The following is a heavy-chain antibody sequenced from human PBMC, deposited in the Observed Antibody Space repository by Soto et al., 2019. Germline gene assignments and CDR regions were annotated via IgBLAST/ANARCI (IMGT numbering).Heavy chain of an antibody. CDR3: AREEPGYYDSSGYYLSAAFDI. J-gene: IGHJ3*02. V-gene: IGHV4-30-4*01. Sequence: SETLSLTCTVSGGSISSGDYYWSWIRQPSGKGLEWIGYIYYSGSTYYNPSLKSRVTISVDTSKNQFSPKLSSVTAADTAVYYCAREEPGYYDSSGYYLSAAFDIWGQRTMVTVSS. D-gene: IGHD3-22*01. CDR1: GGSISSGDYY. CDR2: IYYSGST.